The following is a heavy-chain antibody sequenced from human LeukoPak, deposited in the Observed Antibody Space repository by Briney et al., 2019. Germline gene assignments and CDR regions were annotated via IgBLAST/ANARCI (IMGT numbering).Heavy chain of an antibody. V-gene: IGHV3-21*06. J-gene: IGHJ3*02. CDR3: ARDRDVGATSAVDAFDI. D-gene: IGHD1-26*01. CDR2: ISSSSSFI. Sequence: GGSLRLSCAASGFTFSIYSMNWVRQAPGKGLEWVSSISSSSSFISYADSVQGRFTISRDNAKNSLYLQMNSLRAEDTAVYYCARDRDVGATSAVDAFDIWGQGTMVTVSS. CDR1: GFTFSIYS.